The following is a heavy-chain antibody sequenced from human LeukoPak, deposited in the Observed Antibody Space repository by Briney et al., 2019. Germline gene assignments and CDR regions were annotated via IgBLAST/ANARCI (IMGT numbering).Heavy chain of an antibody. CDR2: IYTSGST. CDR3: ARDGRGGSGSYYYYYYYYMDV. J-gene: IGHJ6*03. V-gene: IGHV4-4*07. CDR1: GGSISSYY. D-gene: IGHD3-10*01. Sequence: SETLSLTCTVSGGSISSYYWSWIRQPAGKGLEWIGRIYTSGSTNYNPSLKSRVTMSVDTSKNQFSLKLSSVTAADTAVYYCARDGRGGSGSYYYYYYYYMDVWGKGTTVTVSS.